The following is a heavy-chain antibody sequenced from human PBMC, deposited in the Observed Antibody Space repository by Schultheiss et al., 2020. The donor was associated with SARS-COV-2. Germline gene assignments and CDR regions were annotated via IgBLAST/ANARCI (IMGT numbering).Heavy chain of an antibody. CDR3: ARDRDYSNYETPNYYGMDV. Sequence: ASVKVSCKASGYTFTSYDINWVRQATGQGLEWMGWMNPNSGNTGYAQKFQGRVTMTTDTSTSTAYMELRSLRSDDTAVYYCARDRDYSNYETPNYYGMDVWGQGTTVTVSS. D-gene: IGHD4-11*01. V-gene: IGHV1-8*01. J-gene: IGHJ6*02. CDR1: GYTFTSYD. CDR2: MNPNSGNT.